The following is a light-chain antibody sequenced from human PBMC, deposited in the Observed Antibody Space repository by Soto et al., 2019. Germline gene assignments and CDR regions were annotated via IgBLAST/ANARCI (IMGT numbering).Light chain of an antibody. CDR1: QSVDIR. CDR3: HPRAAWPAT. CDR2: DAS. V-gene: IGKV3-11*01. Sequence: EVVLTQSPATLSLSPGERATLSCRASQSVDIRLAWYQQKPGQAPRLLIYDASTRATGIPARFSGSVAGTDFTLTISGLEPEDLGVDHFHPRAAWPATFGEGTKVEMK. J-gene: IGKJ1*01.